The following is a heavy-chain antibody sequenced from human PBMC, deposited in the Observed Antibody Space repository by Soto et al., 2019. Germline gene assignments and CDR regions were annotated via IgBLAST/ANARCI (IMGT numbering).Heavy chain of an antibody. Sequence: QVQLLQSGAEVKKPGASVKVSCKASGYTFTSYAIRWVRQAPGKALEWMGWTSAYTGSTKFAQKLQGRVTMTTATSTATAYRALRSLRSDETGVYYCARSGPPAGFWGQGTVVTVSS. D-gene: IGHD3-10*01. J-gene: IGHJ4*02. V-gene: IGHV1-18*01. CDR1: GYTFTSYA. CDR3: ARSGPPAGF. CDR2: TSAYTGST.